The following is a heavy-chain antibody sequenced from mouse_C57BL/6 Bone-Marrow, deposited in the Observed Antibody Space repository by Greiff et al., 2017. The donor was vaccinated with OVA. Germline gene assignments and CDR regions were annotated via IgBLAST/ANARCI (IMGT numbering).Heavy chain of an antibody. CDR2: IDPENGDT. CDR3: TTAYYYARDY. Sequence: EVQLQQSGAELVRPGASVKLSCTASGFNIKDDYMHWVKQRPEQGLEWIGWIDPENGDTEYASKFQGKATITADTSSNTAYLQLSSLTSEDTAVYYCTTAYYYARDYWGQGTPVTVSS. CDR1: GFNIKDDY. J-gene: IGHJ4*01. V-gene: IGHV14-4*01.